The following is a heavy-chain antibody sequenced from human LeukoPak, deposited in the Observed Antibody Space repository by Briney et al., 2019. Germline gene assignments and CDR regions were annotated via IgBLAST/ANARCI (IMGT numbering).Heavy chain of an antibody. J-gene: IGHJ4*02. Sequence: ASVKVSCKASGYTFTSYYMHWVRQAPGQGLEWMGIINPSGGSTSYAQKFQGRVTMTRDTSTSTVYMEPSSLRSEDTAVYYCARDRGSLLWFGELFDYWGQGTLVTVSS. CDR2: INPSGGST. CDR1: GYTFTSYY. V-gene: IGHV1-46*01. CDR3: ARDRGSLLWFGELFDY. D-gene: IGHD3-10*01.